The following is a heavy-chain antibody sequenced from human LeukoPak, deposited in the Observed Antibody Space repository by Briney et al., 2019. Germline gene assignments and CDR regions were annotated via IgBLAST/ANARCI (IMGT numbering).Heavy chain of an antibody. D-gene: IGHD1/OR15-1a*01. J-gene: IGHJ4*02. V-gene: IGHV3-9*01. CDR2: ISWNSGSI. Sequence: HPGGSLRLSCAASGFTFDDYAMHWVRQAPGKGLEWVSGISWNSGSIGYADSVKGRFTISRDNSKNTLYLQMTSLTAEDTAVYYCAKDLQPGADGTWHECWGQGTLVTVSS. CDR1: GFTFDDYA. CDR3: AKDLQPGADGTWHEC.